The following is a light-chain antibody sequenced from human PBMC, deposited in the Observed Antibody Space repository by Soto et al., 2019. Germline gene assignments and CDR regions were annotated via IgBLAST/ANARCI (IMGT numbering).Light chain of an antibody. CDR3: QQYNNWPPLT. V-gene: IGKV3-15*01. J-gene: IGKJ4*01. CDR2: GAS. CDR1: QSVSSN. Sequence: EIVMPQSPATLSVSPGERATLSCRASQSVSSNLAWYQQKPGQAPRLLIYGASTRATGIPARFSGSGSGTEFTPTISRLQSEDFAVYYCQQYNNWPPLTFGGGTKVESK.